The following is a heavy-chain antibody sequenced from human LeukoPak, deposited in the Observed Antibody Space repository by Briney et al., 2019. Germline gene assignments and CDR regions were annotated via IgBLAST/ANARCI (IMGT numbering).Heavy chain of an antibody. Sequence: GGTLRLSCAASGFTFSSYGMSWVRQAPGRGLVWVSHINNDGSSASYADSVTGRFTISRDNAKNTLYLQMNSLRAEDTAVYYCARVSGYEEFDYWGQGTLVTVSS. D-gene: IGHD5-12*01. CDR3: ARVSGYEEFDY. CDR2: INNDGSSA. V-gene: IGHV3-74*01. CDR1: GFTFSSYG. J-gene: IGHJ4*02.